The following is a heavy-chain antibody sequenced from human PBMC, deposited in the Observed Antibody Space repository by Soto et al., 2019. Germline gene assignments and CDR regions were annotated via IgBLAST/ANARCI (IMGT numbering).Heavy chain of an antibody. Sequence: QVQLQESGPGLVKPSGTLSLTCAVSGGSISSSNWWSWVRQPPGKGLEWIGEIYHSGSTNYNPSPKSRATXSXGXXKNQFSLKLSSVTAADTAVYYCARVSGSYYYGMDVWGQGTTVTVSS. J-gene: IGHJ6*02. D-gene: IGHD1-26*01. CDR1: GGSISSSNW. V-gene: IGHV4-4*02. CDR3: ARVSGSYYYGMDV. CDR2: IYHSGST.